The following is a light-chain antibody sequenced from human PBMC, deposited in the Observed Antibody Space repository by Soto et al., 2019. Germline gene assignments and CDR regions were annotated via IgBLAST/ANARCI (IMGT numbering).Light chain of an antibody. J-gene: IGLJ2*01. Sequence: QSVLTQPPSVSAAPGQKVTITCSVASTNIGKNDLAWYQQLPGRAPKLLIFDTDQRPSGIPDRFSGSKSGTSAALDITGLQTGDEADYYCGPWDTRLSAVVFGGGTKVTVL. CDR1: STNIGKND. CDR3: GPWDTRLSAVV. V-gene: IGLV1-51*01. CDR2: DTD.